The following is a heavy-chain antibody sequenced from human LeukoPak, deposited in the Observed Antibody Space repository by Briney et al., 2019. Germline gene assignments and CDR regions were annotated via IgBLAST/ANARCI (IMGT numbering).Heavy chain of an antibody. CDR3: ARVDGDYGCFDY. Sequence: PSETQSLTCAVSGGSISSGGYSWSWIRQPPGKGLEWIGYIYHSGSTYYNPSLKSRVTISVDRSKNQFSLKLSSVTAADTAVYYCARVDGDYGCFDYWGQGTLVTVSS. V-gene: IGHV4-30-2*01. D-gene: IGHD4-17*01. J-gene: IGHJ4*02. CDR2: IYHSGST. CDR1: GGSISSGGYS.